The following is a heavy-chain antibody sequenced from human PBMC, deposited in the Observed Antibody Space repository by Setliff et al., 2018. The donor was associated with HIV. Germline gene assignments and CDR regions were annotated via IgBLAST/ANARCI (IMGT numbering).Heavy chain of an antibody. J-gene: IGHJ4*02. Sequence: PSETLSLTCTVSGGSISSSAYFWNWFRQSPGKGLEWIGYIYYSGSTYYNPSLKSRITISVDTSKNQFSLRLSSVTAADTAVYYCARSGSSSPYYFDYWGQGTLVTVSS. V-gene: IGHV4-31*03. CDR2: IYYSGST. D-gene: IGHD6-6*01. CDR3: ARSGSSSPYYFDY. CDR1: GGSISSSAYF.